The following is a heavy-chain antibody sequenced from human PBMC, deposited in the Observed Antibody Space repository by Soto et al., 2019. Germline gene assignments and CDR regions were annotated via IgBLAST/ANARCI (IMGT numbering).Heavy chain of an antibody. V-gene: IGHV3-23*01. CDR1: GFTFSSYA. CDR3: AKDLGITIIYYYYYGMDV. D-gene: IGHD3-22*01. Sequence: GGSLRLSCAASGFTFSSYAMSWVRQAPGKGLEWVSAISGSGGSTYYADSVKGRFTISRDNSKNTLYLQMNSLRAEDTAVYYCAKDLGITIIYYYYYGMDVWGQGTTVTVSS. J-gene: IGHJ6*02. CDR2: ISGSGGST.